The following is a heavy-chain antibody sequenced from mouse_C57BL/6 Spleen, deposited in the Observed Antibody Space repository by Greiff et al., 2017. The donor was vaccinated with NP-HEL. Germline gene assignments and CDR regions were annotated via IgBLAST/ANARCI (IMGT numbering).Heavy chain of an antibody. Sequence: QVQLQQSGAELAKPGASVNLSCKASGYTFTSYWMHWVKQRPGQGLEWIGYINPSSGYTKYNQKFKDKATLTADKSSSTAYMQLSSLTYEDSAVYYCARSITTVGGICYFDYWGQGTTLTVSS. CDR3: ARSITTVGGICYFDY. J-gene: IGHJ2*01. D-gene: IGHD1-1*01. CDR2: INPSSGYT. V-gene: IGHV1-7*01. CDR1: GYTFTSYW.